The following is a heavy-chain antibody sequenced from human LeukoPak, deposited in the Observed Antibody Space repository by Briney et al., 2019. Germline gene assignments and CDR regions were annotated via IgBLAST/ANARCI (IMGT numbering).Heavy chain of an antibody. D-gene: IGHD3-22*01. CDR3: ARDIYDTSGLYYFDF. J-gene: IGHJ4*02. CDR2: VWYDGSNK. V-gene: IGHV3-33*01. CDR1: GFTFSSYG. Sequence: GRSLRLSCAASGFTFSSYGMHWVRQAPGKGLEWVANVWYDGSNKYYADSVKGRFTISRDNSKNTLYLQMNSLGAEDTAFYYCARDIYDTSGLYYFDFWGQGTLVTVSS.